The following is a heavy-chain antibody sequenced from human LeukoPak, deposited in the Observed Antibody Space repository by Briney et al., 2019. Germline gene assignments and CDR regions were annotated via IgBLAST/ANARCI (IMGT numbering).Heavy chain of an antibody. D-gene: IGHD3-10*01. CDR3: ARVNYGSATKEDY. CDR1: GGSISSYY. J-gene: IGHJ4*02. CDR2: IYYSGSA. Sequence: SETLSLTCTVSGGSISSYYWSWIRQPPGKGLEWIGYIYYSGSAYYNPSLKSRVTISVDTSENQFSLKLSSVTAADTAVYYCARVNYGSATKEDYWGQGTLVTVSS. V-gene: IGHV4-59*12.